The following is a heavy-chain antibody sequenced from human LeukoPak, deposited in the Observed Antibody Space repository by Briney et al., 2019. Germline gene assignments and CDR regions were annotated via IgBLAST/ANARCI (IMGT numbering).Heavy chain of an antibody. CDR2: ISYDGSNK. CDR3: ASLGSGSYYGDAFDI. CDR1: GFTFSTYA. D-gene: IGHD3-10*01. V-gene: IGHV3-30*04. Sequence: GGSLRLSCAASGFTFSTYAVHWVRQAPGKGLEWVAVISYDGSNKYYADSVKGRFTISRDNSKNTLYLQMNSLRAEDTAVYYCASLGSGSYYGDAFDIWGQGTMVTVSS. J-gene: IGHJ3*02.